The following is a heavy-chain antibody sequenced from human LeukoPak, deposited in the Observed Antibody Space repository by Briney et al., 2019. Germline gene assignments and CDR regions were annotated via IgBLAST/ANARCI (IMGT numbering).Heavy chain of an antibody. J-gene: IGHJ5*02. D-gene: IGHD3-16*01. CDR1: GYSISSGYY. Sequence: PSETLSLTCAVSGYSISSGYYWGWIRQPPGKGLEWIGNIFPSGTAYYNPSLKSRVTISVDTSKNQFSLKLTSVTAADTAVYYCARDPRGGNNWFDPWGQGTLVTVSS. CDR2: IFPSGTA. V-gene: IGHV4-38-2*02. CDR3: ARDPRGGNNWFDP.